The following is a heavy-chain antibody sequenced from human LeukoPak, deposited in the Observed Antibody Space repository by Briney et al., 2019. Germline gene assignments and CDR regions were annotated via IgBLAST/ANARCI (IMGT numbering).Heavy chain of an antibody. CDR1: GFSLTTYD. J-gene: IGHJ5*02. CDR2: IRPNGSNN. V-gene: IGHV3-30*02. Sequence: GGSLRLSCAVSGFSLTTYDMLWVRQAPGKGLEWVSVIRPNGSNNYYADSVKGRFTISRDNSNRTLLLLINSLRTEDTALYYCAKDRPLEGGFDPWGQGSLVTVSS. CDR3: AKDRPLEGGFDP. D-gene: IGHD3-16*01.